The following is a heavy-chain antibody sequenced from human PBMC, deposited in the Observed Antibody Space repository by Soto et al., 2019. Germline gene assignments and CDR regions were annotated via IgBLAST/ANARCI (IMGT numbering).Heavy chain of an antibody. CDR1: GFTFSIYA. J-gene: IGHJ4*02. V-gene: IGHV3-30-3*01. CDR3: ARAGSSSDFDY. Sequence: PGGSLRLSCAASGFTFSIYAMHWVLQAPGKGLEWVAVISYDGSNKYYADSVKGRFTISRDNSKNTLYLQMNSLRAEDTAVYYCARAGSSSDFDYWGQGTLVTVSS. CDR2: ISYDGSNK. D-gene: IGHD6-6*01.